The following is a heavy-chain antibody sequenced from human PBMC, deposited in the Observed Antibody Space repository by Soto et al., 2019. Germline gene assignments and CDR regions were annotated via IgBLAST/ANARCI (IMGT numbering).Heavy chain of an antibody. CDR2: IYPGDSDT. Sequence: GESLKISCKGSGYSFTSYWIGWVRQMPGKGLEWMGIIYPGDSDTRYSPSFQGQVTISADKSISTAYLQWSSLKASDTAMYYCTMTSAAGKNYYGMDVRGQGTTVTGSS. CDR3: TMTSAAGKNYYGMDV. J-gene: IGHJ6*02. CDR1: GYSFTSYW. V-gene: IGHV5-51*01. D-gene: IGHD6-13*01.